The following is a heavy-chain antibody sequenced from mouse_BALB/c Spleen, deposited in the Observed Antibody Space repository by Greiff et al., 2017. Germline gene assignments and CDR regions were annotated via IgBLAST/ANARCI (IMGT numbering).Heavy chain of an antibody. CDR2: ISSGGSYT. Sequence: EVKLMESGGDLVKPGGSLKLSCAASGFTFSSYGMSWVRQTPDKRLEWVATISSGGSYTYYPDSVKGRFTISRDNAKNTLYLQMSSLKSEDTAMYYCARQGSSYLYYAMDYWGQGTSVTVSS. J-gene: IGHJ4*01. D-gene: IGHD1-1*01. CDR1: GFTFSSYG. V-gene: IGHV5-6*01. CDR3: ARQGSSYLYYAMDY.